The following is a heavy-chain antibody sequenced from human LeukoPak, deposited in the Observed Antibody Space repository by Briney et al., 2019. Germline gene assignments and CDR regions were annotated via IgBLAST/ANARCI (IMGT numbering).Heavy chain of an antibody. J-gene: IGHJ4*02. V-gene: IGHV4-39*07. D-gene: IGHD3-22*01. CDR1: GGSISSSSYY. CDR3: ARATEVHSSGYYDVGYYFDY. Sequence: PSETLSLTCTVSGGSISSSSYYWGWIRQPPGKGLEWIGSIYYSGSTYYNPSLKSRVTISVDTSKNQFSLKLSSVTAADTAVYYCARATEVHSSGYYDVGYYFDYWGQGTLVTVSS. CDR2: IYYSGST.